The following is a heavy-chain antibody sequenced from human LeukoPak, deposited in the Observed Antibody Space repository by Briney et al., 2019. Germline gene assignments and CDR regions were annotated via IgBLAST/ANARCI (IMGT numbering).Heavy chain of an antibody. V-gene: IGHV3-23*01. CDR2: ISGSGGST. Sequence: PGGSLRLSCAASGFTFSSYGMSWVRQAPGKGLEWVSAISGSGGSTYYADSVKGRFTISRDNSKNTLYLQMNSLRAEDTAVYYCAKVRSSWYGLDYWGQGTLVTVSS. CDR1: GFTFSSYG. D-gene: IGHD6-13*01. J-gene: IGHJ4*02. CDR3: AKVRSSWYGLDY.